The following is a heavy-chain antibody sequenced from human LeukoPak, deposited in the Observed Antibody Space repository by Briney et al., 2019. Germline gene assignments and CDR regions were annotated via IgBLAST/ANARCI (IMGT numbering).Heavy chain of an antibody. Sequence: SETLSLTCAVSGGSISSGGYSWSWIRQPPGKGLEWIGYIYHSGSTYYNPSLKSRVTISVDRSKNQFSLKLSSVTAADTAVYYCALYDFWSGYRLWGQGTLVTVSS. D-gene: IGHD3-3*01. CDR3: ALYDFWSGYRL. J-gene: IGHJ4*02. CDR2: IYHSGST. V-gene: IGHV4-30-2*01. CDR1: GGSISSGGYS.